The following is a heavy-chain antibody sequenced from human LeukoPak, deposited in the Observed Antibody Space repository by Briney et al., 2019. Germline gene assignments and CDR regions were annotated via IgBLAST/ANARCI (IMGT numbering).Heavy chain of an antibody. CDR2: ISYDGSNK. CDR3: ARGPVEMTTIADY. Sequence: PGRSLRLSCAASGFTFSSYAMHWVRQAPGKGLEWVAVISYDGSNKYYADSVKGRFTISRDNSKNTLYLQMNSLRAEDTAMYYCARGPVEMTTIADYWGQGTLVTVSS. V-gene: IGHV3-30-3*01. J-gene: IGHJ4*02. CDR1: GFTFSSYA. D-gene: IGHD5-24*01.